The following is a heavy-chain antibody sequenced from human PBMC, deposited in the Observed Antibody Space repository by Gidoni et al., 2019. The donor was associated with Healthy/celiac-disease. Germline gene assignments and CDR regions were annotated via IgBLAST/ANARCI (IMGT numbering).Heavy chain of an antibody. J-gene: IGHJ6*02. V-gene: IGHV4-34*01. CDR2: INHSGST. Sequence: QVQLQQWGAGLLKPSETLSLTCAVSGGSFSGSSWRWIRPPPGKGLEWIGEINHSGSTNYNPYLKSRVTISVDTSKNQLSLKLSSGTAADTAVYYCARGWCSGGSCYSRYYGMDIWGQGTTVTVSS. D-gene: IGHD2-15*01. CDR1: GGSFSGSS. CDR3: ARGWCSGGSCYSRYYGMDI.